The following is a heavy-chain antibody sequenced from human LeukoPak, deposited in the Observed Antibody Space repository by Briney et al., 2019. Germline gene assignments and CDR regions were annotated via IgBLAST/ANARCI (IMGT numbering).Heavy chain of an antibody. Sequence: PGGALRLSCVGSGLTFGSYRMKWVRQAPGKGLEWVAYMGHTGSITAYAYSVKGPFTISIDNAKRTLHLQMNILRSEDTAVYYCARAELSSSWGGYAFDIWGQGTMVTVSS. CDR3: ARAELSSSWGGYAFDI. V-gene: IGHV3-48*04. CDR2: MGHTGSIT. J-gene: IGHJ3*02. CDR1: GLTFGSYR. D-gene: IGHD6-13*01.